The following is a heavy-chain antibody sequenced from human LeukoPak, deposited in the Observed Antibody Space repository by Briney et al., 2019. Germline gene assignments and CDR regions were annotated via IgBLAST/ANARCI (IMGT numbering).Heavy chain of an antibody. Sequence: GASVKVSCKASGYTFTSYGISWVRQAPGQGLECMGWISAYNGNTNYAQKLQGRVTMTTDTSTSTAYMELRSLRSDDTAVYYCASGVPAAISSHYYMDVWGKGTTVTVSS. CDR3: ASGVPAAISSHYYMDV. CDR2: ISAYNGNT. CDR1: GYTFTSYG. D-gene: IGHD2-2*01. V-gene: IGHV1-18*01. J-gene: IGHJ6*03.